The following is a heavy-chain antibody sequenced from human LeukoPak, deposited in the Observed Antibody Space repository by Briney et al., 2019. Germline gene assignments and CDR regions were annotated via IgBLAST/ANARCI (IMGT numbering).Heavy chain of an antibody. J-gene: IGHJ4*02. CDR2: KSNSGSS. CDR3: ARQPNGDSGGYFDY. Sequence: SETLSLTWTVSGGSIGSKSYYWGWIRQPPGKGLESIGSKSNSGSSYYNPSLKSRVTMSIDTPNNQFSLKLDSVTAADTAVYFCARQPNGDSGGYFDYWGQGALVTVSS. D-gene: IGHD4-17*01. V-gene: IGHV4-39*07. CDR1: GGSIGSKSYY.